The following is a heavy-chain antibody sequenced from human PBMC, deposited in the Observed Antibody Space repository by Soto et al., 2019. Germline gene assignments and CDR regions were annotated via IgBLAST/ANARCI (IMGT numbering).Heavy chain of an antibody. CDR1: GFTFSSYA. CDR3: AKDRVRVTETFYYYYYGMDV. V-gene: IGHV3-23*01. CDR2: ISGSGGST. J-gene: IGHJ6*02. Sequence: GGSLRLSCAASGFTFSSYAMSWVRQAPGKGLEWVSAISGSGGSTYYADSVKGRFTISRDNSKNTLYLQMNSLRAEDTAVYYCAKDRVRVTETFYYYYYGMDVWGQGTTVTVSS. D-gene: IGHD4-4*01.